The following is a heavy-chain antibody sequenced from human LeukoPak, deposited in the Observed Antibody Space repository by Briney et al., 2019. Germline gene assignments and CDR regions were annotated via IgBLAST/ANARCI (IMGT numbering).Heavy chain of an antibody. CDR3: AKGYCSGGSCYLGYFDY. CDR1: GFTFDDYA. Sequence: GGSLTLSCAASGFTFDDYAMPWVRQAPGKGLEWVSGISWNSGSIGYADSVKGRFTISRDNAKNSLYLQMNSLRAEDTALYYCAKGYCSGGSCYLGYFDYWGQGTLVTVSS. D-gene: IGHD2-15*01. J-gene: IGHJ4*02. CDR2: ISWNSGSI. V-gene: IGHV3-9*01.